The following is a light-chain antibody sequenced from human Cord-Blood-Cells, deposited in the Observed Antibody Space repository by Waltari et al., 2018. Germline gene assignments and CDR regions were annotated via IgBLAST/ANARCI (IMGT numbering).Light chain of an antibody. CDR2: WAS. Sequence: DIVMTQSPDSLTVCLGERATINCKSSQSALYSSNNKNYLAWYQQKPGQPPKLLIYWASTRESGVPDRFSGSGSGTDFTLTISSLQAEDVAVYYCQQYYSTPLTFGGGTKVEIK. V-gene: IGKV4-1*01. J-gene: IGKJ4*01. CDR1: QSALYSSNNKNY. CDR3: QQYYSTPLT.